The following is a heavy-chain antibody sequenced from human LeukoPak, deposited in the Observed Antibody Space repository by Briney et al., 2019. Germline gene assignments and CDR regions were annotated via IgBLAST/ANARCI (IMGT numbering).Heavy chain of an antibody. J-gene: IGHJ3*02. V-gene: IGHV1-2*02. D-gene: IGHD3-22*01. CDR1: GYTFTGYY. CDR3: AREVYYYDSSGYPDAFDI. Sequence: ASVKVSCKASGYTFTGYYMHWVRQAPGQGLEWMGWINPNSGGTNYAQKFQGRVTMTRDTSISTAYMELSRLRSDDTAVYYCAREVYYYDSSGYPDAFDIWGQGTMVTVSS. CDR2: INPNSGGT.